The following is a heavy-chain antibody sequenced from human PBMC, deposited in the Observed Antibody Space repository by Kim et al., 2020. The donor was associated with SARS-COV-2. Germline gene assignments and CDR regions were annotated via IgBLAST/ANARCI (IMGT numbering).Heavy chain of an antibody. CDR3: ARDIASYSSGWIYYYYGMDV. V-gene: IGHV3-30*04. Sequence: SLRLSCAASGFTFSSYGMHWVRQAPGKGLEWVSVIAYDGSNKNYVDSVKVRFTISRDNSKNTLYLQMNSLRAEDTAVYYCARDIASYSSGWIYYYYGMDVWGQGTTVTVSS. D-gene: IGHD6-19*01. CDR2: IAYDGSNK. J-gene: IGHJ6*02. CDR1: GFTFSSYG.